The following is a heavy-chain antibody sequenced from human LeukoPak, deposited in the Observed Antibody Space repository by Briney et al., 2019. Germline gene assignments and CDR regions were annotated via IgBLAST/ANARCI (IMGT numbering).Heavy chain of an antibody. V-gene: IGHV3-23*01. J-gene: IGHJ4*02. D-gene: IGHD1-26*01. CDR3: AKRDSGTFID. Sequence: GGSLRLSCAASGFAFSSHTMSWVRQAPGKGLEWVSAISASGGSTYYADSVKGRFTISRDNSKNTLYLRMNSLSAEDTAVYYCAKRDSGTFIDWGQGTLVTVSS. CDR2: ISASGGST. CDR1: GFAFSSHT.